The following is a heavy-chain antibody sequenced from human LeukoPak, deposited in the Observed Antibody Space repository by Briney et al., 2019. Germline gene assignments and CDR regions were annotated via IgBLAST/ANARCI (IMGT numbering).Heavy chain of an antibody. CDR3: ARDVHHYDFWSGYWANWFDP. J-gene: IGHJ5*02. CDR1: GGTFSSYA. CDR2: IIPIFGTA. Sequence: ASVKVSCKASGGTFSSYAISWVRQAPGQGLEWMGGIIPIFGTANYAQKFQGRVTMTRNTSISTAYMELSSLRSEDTAVYYCARDVHHYDFWSGYWANWFDPWGQGTLVTVSS. D-gene: IGHD3-3*01. V-gene: IGHV1-69*05.